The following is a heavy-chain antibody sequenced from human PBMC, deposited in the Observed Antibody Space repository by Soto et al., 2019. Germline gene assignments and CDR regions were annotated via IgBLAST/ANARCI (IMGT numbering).Heavy chain of an antibody. CDR2: IYHSGST. CDR1: GGSISTKW. CDR3: ARHIAVSGTRGFEF. D-gene: IGHD6-19*01. V-gene: IGHV4-4*02. Sequence: SETLSLTCAVSGGSISTKWWSWVLQPPGKGLEWIGEIYHSGSTNYNPSLKNRVTMSVDKSQNHLSLNLNSVTAADTAVYYCARHIAVSGTRGFEFWGQGTLVTVSS. J-gene: IGHJ4*02.